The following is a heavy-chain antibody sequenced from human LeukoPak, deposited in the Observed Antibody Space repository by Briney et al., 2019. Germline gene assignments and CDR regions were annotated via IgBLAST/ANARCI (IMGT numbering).Heavy chain of an antibody. V-gene: IGHV3-48*02. J-gene: IGHJ6*02. Sequence: GGSLRLSCAASGFSLSDYNMNWVRQTPGKGLEWVSYINSIGSGMHYTDSVRGRFTISRDNAKNSLYLQMNSLRDDDTAVYYCARIFRYQLVDYYALDVWGQGTTVTVSS. CDR1: GFSLSDYN. CDR2: INSIGSGM. CDR3: ARIFRYQLVDYYALDV. D-gene: IGHD2-2*01.